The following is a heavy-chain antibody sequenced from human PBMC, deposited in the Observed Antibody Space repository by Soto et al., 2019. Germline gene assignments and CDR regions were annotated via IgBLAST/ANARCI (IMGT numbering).Heavy chain of an antibody. Sequence: GGSLRLSCAASGFNFNTYLMGWVRQAQGKGLEWVANIKQDGSEKYYGDSVRGRFTISRDNANNSLYLHMNSVRAEDTAVYFCARDRNVVVPAAIPYVDVWGQGTTVTV. CDR2: IKQDGSEK. V-gene: IGHV3-7*03. J-gene: IGHJ6*02. CDR1: GFNFNTYL. D-gene: IGHD2-15*01. CDR3: ARDRNVVVPAAIPYVDV.